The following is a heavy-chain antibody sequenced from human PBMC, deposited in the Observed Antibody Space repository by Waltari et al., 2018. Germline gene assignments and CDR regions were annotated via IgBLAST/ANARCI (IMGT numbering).Heavy chain of an antibody. J-gene: IGHJ4*02. D-gene: IGHD6-13*01. V-gene: IGHV3-21*01. Sequence: EVQLVESGGGLVKPGGSLRLSCTASGFTFSSYSMNWVRQAPGKGLEWVSSISSSSSYIYYADSVKGRFTISRDNAKNSLYLQMNSLRAEDTAVYYCAREGFAAAGLVDYWGQGTLVTVSS. CDR1: GFTFSSYS. CDR3: AREGFAAAGLVDY. CDR2: ISSSSSYI.